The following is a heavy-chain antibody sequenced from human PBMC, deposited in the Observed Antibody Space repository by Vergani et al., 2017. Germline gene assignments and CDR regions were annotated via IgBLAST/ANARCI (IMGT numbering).Heavy chain of an antibody. D-gene: IGHD6-19*01. CDR3: ASNGGSGWYKRFDY. J-gene: IGHJ4*02. Sequence: QVQLQQWGAGLLTPSETLSLTCAVYGGSFSGYYWSWIRQPPGKGLEWIGEINHSGSTNYNPSLKSRVTISVDTSKNQFSLKLSSVTAADTAVYYCASNGGSGWYKRFDYWGQGTLVTVSS. CDR2: INHSGST. V-gene: IGHV4-34*01. CDR1: GGSFSGYY.